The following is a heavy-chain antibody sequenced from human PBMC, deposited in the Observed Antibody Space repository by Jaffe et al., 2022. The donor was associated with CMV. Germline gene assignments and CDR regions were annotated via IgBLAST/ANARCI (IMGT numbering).Heavy chain of an antibody. V-gene: IGHV3-33*08. D-gene: IGHD3-22*01. Sequence: QVQLVESGGGVVQPGRSLRLSCAASGFTFSSYGMHWVRQAPGKGLEWVAVIWYDGSNKYYADSVKGRFTISRDNSKNTLYLQMNSLRAEDTAVYYCARDPTRELRWDSNPSYWGQGTLVTVSS. J-gene: IGHJ4*02. CDR1: GFTFSSYG. CDR3: ARDPTRELRWDSNPSY. CDR2: IWYDGSNK.